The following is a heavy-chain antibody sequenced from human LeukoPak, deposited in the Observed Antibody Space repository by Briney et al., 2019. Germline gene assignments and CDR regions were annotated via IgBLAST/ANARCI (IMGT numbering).Heavy chain of an antibody. D-gene: IGHD3-22*01. V-gene: IGHV1-2*02. CDR1: GYTFTGYY. CDR2: INPNSGGT. Sequence: ASVKVSCKASGYTFTGYYIHWVRQAPGQGLECIGWINPNSGGTNYAQKFQGRVTMTRDTSITTAYMELTRLRSDDTAVYYCARGSDTSGHYSRFYWGQGTLVTVSS. CDR3: ARGSDTSGHYSRFY. J-gene: IGHJ4*02.